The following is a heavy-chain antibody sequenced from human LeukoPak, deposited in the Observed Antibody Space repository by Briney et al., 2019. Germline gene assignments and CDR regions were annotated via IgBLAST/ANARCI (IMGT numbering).Heavy chain of an antibody. D-gene: IGHD6-19*01. CDR3: AKDGEAYSSGLTSYYYYYYMDV. V-gene: IGHV3-30*18. J-gene: IGHJ6*03. CDR1: GFTFTSYG. Sequence: PGRSLRLSCAASGFTFTSYGMHWVRQAPGKGLEWVAVISYDGSNKYYADSVKGRFTISRDNSKNTLYLQMNSLRPEDTAVYYCAKDGEAYSSGLTSYYYYYYMDVWGKGTTVTVSS. CDR2: ISYDGSNK.